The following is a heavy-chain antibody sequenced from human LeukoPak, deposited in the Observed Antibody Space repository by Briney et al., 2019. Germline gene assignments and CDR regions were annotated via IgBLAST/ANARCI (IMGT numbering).Heavy chain of an antibody. J-gene: IGHJ5*02. CDR2: ISSSGSTI. CDR3: ARGYDSSGYNWFDP. V-gene: IGHV3-11*01. D-gene: IGHD3-22*01. Sequence: GGSLRLSCAASGFTFSDYYMTWICQAPGKGLEWVSYISSSGSTIYYADSVKGRFTISRDNAKNSLYLQMNSLGAEDTAVYYCARGYDSSGYNWFDPWGQGTLVTVSS. CDR1: GFTFSDYY.